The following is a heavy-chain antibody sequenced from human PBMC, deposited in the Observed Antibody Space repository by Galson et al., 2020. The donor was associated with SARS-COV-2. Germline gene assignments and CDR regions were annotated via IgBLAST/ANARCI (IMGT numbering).Heavy chain of an antibody. CDR3: ARAHSGSYYGHFDY. V-gene: IGHV3-30*01. D-gene: IGHD1-26*01. Sequence: GGSLRLSCAASGFTFSSYAMHWVRQAPGKGLEWVAVISYDGSNKYYADSVKGRFTISRDNSKNTLYLQMNSLGAEDTAVYYCARAHSGSYYGHFDYWGQGTLVTVSS. CDR2: ISYDGSNK. CDR1: GFTFSSYA. J-gene: IGHJ4*02.